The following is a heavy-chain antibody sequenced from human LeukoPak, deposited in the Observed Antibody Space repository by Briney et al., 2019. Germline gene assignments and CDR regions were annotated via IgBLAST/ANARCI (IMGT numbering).Heavy chain of an antibody. V-gene: IGHV3-30*02. CDR2: IRYDGTSK. D-gene: IGHD6-19*01. J-gene: IGHJ4*02. Sequence: GGSLRLSCAPSGFTFSNYGMHWVRQAPGKGLEWVAFIRYDGTSKYSADSVKGRFTISRDNSKNTLYLQMNSLRAEDTALYYCARDLTYSGWYYFDYWGQGTLVTVSS. CDR3: ARDLTYSGWYYFDY. CDR1: GFTFSNYG.